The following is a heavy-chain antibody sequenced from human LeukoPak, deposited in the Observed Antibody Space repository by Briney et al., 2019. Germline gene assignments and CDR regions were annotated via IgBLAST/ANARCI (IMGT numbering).Heavy chain of an antibody. CDR1: GFTFSNYW. Sequence: PGGSLRLSCAVSGFTFSNYWMSWVRQAPGRGLEWVANINQDGNEKYYVDSVKGRFTISRDNAKNSLYLQMNSLRAEDTAVYYCAKGGTTVRETSFDYWGQGTLVTVSS. J-gene: IGHJ4*02. D-gene: IGHD4-17*01. CDR3: AKGGTTVRETSFDY. V-gene: IGHV3-7*03. CDR2: INQDGNEK.